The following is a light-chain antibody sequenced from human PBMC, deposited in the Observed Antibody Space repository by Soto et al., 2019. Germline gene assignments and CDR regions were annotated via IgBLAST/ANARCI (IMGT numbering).Light chain of an antibody. CDR1: QSVSSSY. V-gene: IGKV3-20*01. CDR2: GAS. CDR3: QQYGSQYT. Sequence: EIVLTQSPGTLSLSPGERATLSCRASQSVSSSYLAWYQQKPGQAPRLLIYGASSRATGIPDRFSGSGSGTDFTLTISRLEPEDFAVYYWQQYGSQYTFGQGTKLEIK. J-gene: IGKJ2*01.